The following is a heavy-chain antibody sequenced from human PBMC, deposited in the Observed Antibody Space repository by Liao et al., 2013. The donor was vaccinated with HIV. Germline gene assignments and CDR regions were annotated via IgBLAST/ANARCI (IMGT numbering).Heavy chain of an antibody. Sequence: QVQLQESGPGLVKPSQTLSLTCTVSGGSISSGGYYWSWIRQPAGKGLEWIGRIYPSGSTNYNPSLKSRVTISEDTSKNQFSLKLSSVTAADTAVYYCARDRGGGXTGNWFDPWGQGTLVIVSS. V-gene: IGHV4-61*02. D-gene: IGHD3-16*01. CDR2: IYPSGST. CDR1: GGSISSGGYY. J-gene: IGHJ5*02. CDR3: ARDRGGGXTGNWFDP.